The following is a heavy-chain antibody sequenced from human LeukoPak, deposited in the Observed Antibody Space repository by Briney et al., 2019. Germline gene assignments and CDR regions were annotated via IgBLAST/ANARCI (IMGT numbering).Heavy chain of an antibody. Sequence: TPSETLSLTCAVYGGSFSGYYWSWTRQPPGKGLEWIGEINHSGSTNYNPSLKSRVTMSVDTSKKQFSLKLRSVSAADTAVNYCTRGRLWWGLVSLMDAWGQGTTVTVSS. CDR1: GGSFSGYY. CDR2: INHSGST. CDR3: TRGRLWWGLVSLMDA. V-gene: IGHV4-34*01. D-gene: IGHD2-21*02. J-gene: IGHJ6*02.